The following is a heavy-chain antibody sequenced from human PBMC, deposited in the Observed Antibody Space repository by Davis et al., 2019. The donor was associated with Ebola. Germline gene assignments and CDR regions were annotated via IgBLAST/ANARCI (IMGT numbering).Heavy chain of an antibody. CDR3: ARGTGSTYYYYGMDV. CDR2: INHSGST. D-gene: IGHD2-15*01. Sequence: GSLRLSCAASGFTFSSYAMSWVRQPPGKGLEWIGEINHSGSTNYNPSLKSRVTISVDTSKNQFSLKLSSVTAADTAVYYCARGTGSTYYYYGMDVWGQGTTVTVSS. V-gene: IGHV4-34*01. J-gene: IGHJ6*02. CDR1: GFTFSSYA.